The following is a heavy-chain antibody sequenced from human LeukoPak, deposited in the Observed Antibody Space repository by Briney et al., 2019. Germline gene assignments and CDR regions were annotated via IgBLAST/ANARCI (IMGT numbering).Heavy chain of an antibody. J-gene: IGHJ6*02. CDR1: GYTVTSYG. CDR3: ARAGYSYGSPSYYYYYGMDV. CDR2: ISAYNGNT. Sequence: ASVKVSCKSSGYTVTSYGISWVRQAPGQGLEWMGWISAYNGNTNYAQKLQGRVTMTTDTSTSTAYMELRSLRSDDTAVYYCARAGYSYGSPSYYYYYGMDVWGQGTTVTVSS. D-gene: IGHD5-18*01. V-gene: IGHV1-18*01.